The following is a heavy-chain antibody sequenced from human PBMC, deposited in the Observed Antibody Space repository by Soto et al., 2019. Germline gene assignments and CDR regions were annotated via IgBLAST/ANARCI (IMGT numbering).Heavy chain of an antibody. V-gene: IGHV3-23*01. CDR2: IGGGGGST. Sequence: PGWSLRLSCAASGFNFSSYAMTWVRQAPGKGLEWVSSIGGGGGSTFYADSVKGRFIISRDNSKNTLFMQMNSPRAEDTAVYYCAKGPYSLYGMDVWGQGTTVTVSS. J-gene: IGHJ6*02. D-gene: IGHD6-13*01. CDR3: AKGPYSLYGMDV. CDR1: GFNFSSYA.